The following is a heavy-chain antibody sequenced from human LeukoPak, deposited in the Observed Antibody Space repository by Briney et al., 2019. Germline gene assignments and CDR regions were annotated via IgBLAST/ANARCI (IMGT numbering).Heavy chain of an antibody. CDR3: ARALVGAIPYYFDY. CDR2: IYYSGSI. CDR1: GGSISSSSYY. J-gene: IGHJ4*02. Sequence: SETLSLTCTVSGGSISSSSYYWGWIRQPPGKGLEWIGSIYYSGSIYYNPSLKRRVTMSVDTSKNQFSLKLSSVTAADTAVYYCARALVGAIPYYFDYWGQGTLVSVSS. D-gene: IGHD1-26*01. V-gene: IGHV4-39*01.